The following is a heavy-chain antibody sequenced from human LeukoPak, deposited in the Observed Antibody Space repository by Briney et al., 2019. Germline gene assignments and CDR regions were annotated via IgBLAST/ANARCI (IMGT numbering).Heavy chain of an antibody. Sequence: GGSLRLSCAASGFTFSSYKMNWVRQVPGKGLEWVSSISSSSSYIYYADSVRGRFTISRDNAKNSLYLQTNSLRAEDTAVYYCARELISSGSLDYWGQGTLVTVSS. CDR1: GFTFSSYK. D-gene: IGHD3-10*01. CDR3: ARELISSGSLDY. CDR2: ISSSSSYI. J-gene: IGHJ4*02. V-gene: IGHV3-21*01.